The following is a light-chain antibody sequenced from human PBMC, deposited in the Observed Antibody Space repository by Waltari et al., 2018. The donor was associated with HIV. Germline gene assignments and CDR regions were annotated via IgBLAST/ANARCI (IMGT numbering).Light chain of an antibody. V-gene: IGKV1-27*01. CDR3: QKYNSVPPWT. J-gene: IGKJ1*01. Sequence: DFQMTQSPASLSASVGDRVTITCRASQGISNYLAWYQQKPGKVPKFLIYGASTLQSGVPSRFSGSGSGTDFTLTISSLQPEDVATYYCQKYNSVPPWTFGQGIKVEIK. CDR2: GAS. CDR1: QGISNY.